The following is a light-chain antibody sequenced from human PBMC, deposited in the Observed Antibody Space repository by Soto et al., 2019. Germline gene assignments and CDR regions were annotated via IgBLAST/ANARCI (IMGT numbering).Light chain of an antibody. CDR3: QQYGGSSWT. J-gene: IGKJ1*01. V-gene: IGKV3-20*01. Sequence: EIVLTQSPDNLSLSPGEGATLSCRASQSISISYLAWYQQKPGQAPRPLIYSASTRATGIPDRFSGSGSGTDFTLTISRLEPGEFAVYYCQQYGGSSWTFGQGTKVEIK. CDR2: SAS. CDR1: QSISISY.